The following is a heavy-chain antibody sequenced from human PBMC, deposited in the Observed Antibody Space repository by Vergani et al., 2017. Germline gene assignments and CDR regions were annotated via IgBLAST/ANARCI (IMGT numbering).Heavy chain of an antibody. Sequence: QVQLQESGPGLVRPSQTLSLTCTVSGGSISSGSYYWSWFRQPAGKGLDWIGRFYTGGGTSYNPSLKSRVTISVDTSQNQFSLQLSAVPAADTAVYYCARDPLYSTTWPFLLLGMDVWGQGTTVTVSS. J-gene: IGHJ6*02. CDR2: FYTGGGT. D-gene: IGHD6-13*01. V-gene: IGHV4-61*02. CDR1: GGSISSGSYY. CDR3: ARDPLYSTTWPFLLLGMDV.